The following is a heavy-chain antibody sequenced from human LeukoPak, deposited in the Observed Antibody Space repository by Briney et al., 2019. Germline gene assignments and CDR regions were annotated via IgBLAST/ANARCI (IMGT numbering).Heavy chain of an antibody. CDR3: ARGHMVRGVIIIPYYYYYMDV. J-gene: IGHJ6*03. Sequence: ASVKVSCKASGYTFTTYAMNWVRQATGQGLEWMGWMNPNSGNTGYAQKFQGRVTITRNTSISTAYMELSSLRSEDTAVYYCARGHMVRGVIIIPYYYYYMDVWGKGTTVTVSS. CDR2: MNPNSGNT. CDR1: GYTFTTYA. D-gene: IGHD3-10*01. V-gene: IGHV1-8*03.